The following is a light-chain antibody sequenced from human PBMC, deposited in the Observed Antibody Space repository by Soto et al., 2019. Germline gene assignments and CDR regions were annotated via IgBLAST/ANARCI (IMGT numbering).Light chain of an antibody. V-gene: IGKV1-5*01. J-gene: IGKJ4*01. CDR2: DAS. Sequence: DIHMTQSPATLSASVGYRVTITCRASQSVRSWLAWYQQKKGTAPKLLIFDASRLESGVPSRFSGSAYGTEFNLTISSLQPDDFATYYCQQYDNYPLTFGGGTKVDIK. CDR1: QSVRSW. CDR3: QQYDNYPLT.